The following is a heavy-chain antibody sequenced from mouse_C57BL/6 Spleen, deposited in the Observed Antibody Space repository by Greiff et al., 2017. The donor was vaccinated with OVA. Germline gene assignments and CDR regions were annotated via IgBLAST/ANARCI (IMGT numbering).Heavy chain of an antibody. CDR3: TRGGPYYSNYLFAY. J-gene: IGHJ3*01. CDR1: GYTFTDYE. Sequence: QVQLQQSGAELVRPGASVTLSCKASGYTFTDYEMHWVKQTPVHGLEWIGAIDPETGGTAYNQKFKGKAILTADKSSSTAYMELRSLTSEDSAVYYCTRGGPYYSNYLFAYWGQGTLVTVSA. CDR2: IDPETGGT. D-gene: IGHD2-5*01. V-gene: IGHV1-15*01.